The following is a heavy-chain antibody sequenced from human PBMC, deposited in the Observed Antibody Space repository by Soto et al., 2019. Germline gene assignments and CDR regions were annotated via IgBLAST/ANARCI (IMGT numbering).Heavy chain of an antibody. D-gene: IGHD3-22*01. V-gene: IGHV3-30*18. Sequence: PGGSLRLSCAASGFTFSSYGMHWVRQAPGKGLEWVAVISYDGSNKYYADSVKGRFTISRDNSKNTLYLQMNSLRAEDTAVCYCAKGATYYYEIDAFDIWGQGTMVTVSS. CDR1: GFTFSSYG. J-gene: IGHJ3*02. CDR2: ISYDGSNK. CDR3: AKGATYYYEIDAFDI.